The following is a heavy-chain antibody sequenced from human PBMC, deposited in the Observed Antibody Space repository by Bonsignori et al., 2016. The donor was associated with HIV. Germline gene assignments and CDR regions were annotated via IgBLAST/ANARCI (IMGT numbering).Heavy chain of an antibody. V-gene: IGHV3-74*01. J-gene: IGHJ3*02. CDR3: ARGGFSHGFDI. CDR1: GFTFTEYW. Sequence: EVQLVESGGGLIQPGGSLRLSCAASGFTFTEYWFHWVRQAPGKGLVWVSRINSDGTDTIYADSVKGRFTMSRDNPKNTLHLQMNSLRDEDTAVYYCARGGFSHGFDIWGQGTMVTVS. D-gene: IGHD3-22*01. CDR2: INSDGTDT.